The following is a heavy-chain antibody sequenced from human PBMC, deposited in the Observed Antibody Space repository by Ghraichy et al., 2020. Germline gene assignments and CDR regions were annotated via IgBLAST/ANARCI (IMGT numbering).Heavy chain of an antibody. CDR2: INNDGKEK. CDR1: GFSFSGSW. V-gene: IGHV3-7*03. D-gene: IGHD3-10*01. J-gene: IGHJ4*02. Sequence: GESLNISCTASGFSFSGSWMSWVRQAPEKGLEWAANINNDGKEKYYVDSLKGRFTISRDNGKNSLFLQISSLRVEDTAVYYCARDPKRGALDYWGQGTLVAVSS. CDR3: ARDPKRGALDY.